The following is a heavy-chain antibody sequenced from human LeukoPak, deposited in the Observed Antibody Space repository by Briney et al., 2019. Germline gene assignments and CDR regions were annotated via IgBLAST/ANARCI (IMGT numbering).Heavy chain of an antibody. J-gene: IGHJ5*02. V-gene: IGHV3-23*01. CDR2: ISGSGGST. Sequence: GGSLRLSCAASGFTFSSYAMSWVRQAPGKGLEWVSAISGSGGSTYYADSVKGRFTISRDNSKNTLYLQMNSLRAEDTAVYYCARVRGYYGSGAGKNCFDPWGRGTLVTVSS. D-gene: IGHD3-10*01. CDR3: ARVRGYYGSGAGKNCFDP. CDR1: GFTFSSYA.